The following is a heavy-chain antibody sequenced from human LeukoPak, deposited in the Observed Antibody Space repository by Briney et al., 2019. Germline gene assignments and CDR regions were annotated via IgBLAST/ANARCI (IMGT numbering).Heavy chain of an antibody. CDR1: GFTFSSYG. Sequence: GGSLRLSCAASGFTFSSYGMHWVRQAPGKGLEWVAFIRYDGSNKYYADSVKGRFTISRDNAKNSLYLQMNSLRAEDTAVYYCAKTMVRGVITRPFDYWGQGTLVTVSS. J-gene: IGHJ4*02. D-gene: IGHD3-10*01. CDR2: IRYDGSNK. V-gene: IGHV3-30*02. CDR3: AKTMVRGVITRPFDY.